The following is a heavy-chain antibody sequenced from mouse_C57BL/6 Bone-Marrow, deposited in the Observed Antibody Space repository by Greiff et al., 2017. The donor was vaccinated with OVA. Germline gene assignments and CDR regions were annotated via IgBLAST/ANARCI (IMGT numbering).Heavy chain of an antibody. Sequence: EVQLQQSGAELVRPGASVKLSCTASGFNIKDDYMHWVKQRPEQGLEWIGWIDPENGDTEYASKFQGKATITADTSSNTAYLQLSILTSEYTAVYYCTTLLLLQAMDYWGQGTSVTVSS. V-gene: IGHV14-4*01. D-gene: IGHD1-1*01. CDR3: TTLLLLQAMDY. CDR2: IDPENGDT. CDR1: GFNIKDDY. J-gene: IGHJ4*01.